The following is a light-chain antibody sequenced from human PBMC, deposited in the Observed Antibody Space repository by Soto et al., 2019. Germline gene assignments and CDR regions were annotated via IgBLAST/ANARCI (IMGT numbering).Light chain of an antibody. CDR3: QSYDSSLSSYV. V-gene: IGLV1-40*01. CDR2: RNI. J-gene: IGLJ1*01. CDR1: RSNIVAGHD. Sequence: QSVLTQPPSVSGAPRHRVTISCTGGRSNIVAGHDVHWHQQLPGTAPKLLIYRNINRPSGVPDRFSDSKSVTSAALSITGLQPEDEPYYYCQSYDSSLSSYVFGTWTQLTVL.